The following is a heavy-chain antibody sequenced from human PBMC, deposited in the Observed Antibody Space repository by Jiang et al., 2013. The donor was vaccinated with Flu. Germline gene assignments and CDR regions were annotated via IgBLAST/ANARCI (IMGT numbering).Heavy chain of an antibody. V-gene: IGHV1-69*04. CDR1: GGTFSSYA. D-gene: IGHD3-22*01. J-gene: IGHJ4*02. CDR2: IIPILGIA. CDR3: ARDRAPYYYDSSGYY. Sequence: SGAEVKKPGSSVKVSCKASGGTFSSYAISWVRQAPGQGLEWMGRIIPILGIANYAQKFQGRVTITADKSTSTAYMELSSLRSEDTAVYYCARDRAPYYYDSSGYYWGQGTLVTVSS.